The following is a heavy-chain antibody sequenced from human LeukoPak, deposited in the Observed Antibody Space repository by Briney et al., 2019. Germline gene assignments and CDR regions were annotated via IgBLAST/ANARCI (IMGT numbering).Heavy chain of an antibody. V-gene: IGHV3-74*01. CDR3: AREAVTGTFAFDI. CDR1: GSTFSGYW. CDR2: IDSDGNTI. D-gene: IGHD6-19*01. J-gene: IGHJ3*02. Sequence: GGSLRLSCAASGSTFSGYWMHWVRQAPGKGLVWVSRIDSDGNTITYADSVKGRFTISRDNAKNTLYLQMNSLRAEDTAVFYCAREAVTGTFAFDIWGQGTMVTVSS.